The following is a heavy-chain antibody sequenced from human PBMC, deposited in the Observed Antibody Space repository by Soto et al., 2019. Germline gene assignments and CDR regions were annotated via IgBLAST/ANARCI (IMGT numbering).Heavy chain of an antibody. J-gene: IGHJ4*02. CDR1: GYAFTSYA. Sequence: ASVKVSCKASGYAFTSYAISWVRQAPGQGLEWMGWISAYNDNTIYTQKSQGRVTMTTDTSTSTAYMELRSLRSDDTAVYYCARAEDYYDSSTTYLAYWGQGTLVPVSS. CDR3: ARAEDYYDSSTTYLAY. V-gene: IGHV1-18*01. D-gene: IGHD3-22*01. CDR2: ISAYNDNT.